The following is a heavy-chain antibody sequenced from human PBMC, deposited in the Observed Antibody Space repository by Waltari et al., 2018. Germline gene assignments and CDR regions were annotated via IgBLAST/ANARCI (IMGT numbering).Heavy chain of an antibody. D-gene: IGHD6-19*01. CDR1: GYTFNRSA. V-gene: IGHV1-3*01. CDR3: ARVRYSSCCCDP. CDR2: INAGNVNT. Sequence: QVQIVQSGAEVKKSGASVKVYCKASGYTFNRSAMYWERQATGQRLEWMGWINAGNVNTKYSQKFQGIVTITRDTSASTAYMELSSLRSEDTAVYYCARVRYSSCCCDPWGQGTLVTVSS. J-gene: IGHJ5*02.